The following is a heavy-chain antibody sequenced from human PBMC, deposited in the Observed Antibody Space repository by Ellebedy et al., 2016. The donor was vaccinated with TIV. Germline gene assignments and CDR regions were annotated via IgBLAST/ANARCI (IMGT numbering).Heavy chain of an antibody. D-gene: IGHD4-17*01. CDR3: AKPARTDATDY. CDR2: INGRGDRT. Sequence: GGPLRLSXAASGFMFTDYAINWVRQSPGKGLEWVSSINGRGDRTYYADSVKGRFTISRDNSKNVMYLQMNGLRVEDTAIYYCAKPARTDATDYWGQGTLVTVSS. CDR1: GFMFTDYA. J-gene: IGHJ4*02. V-gene: IGHV3-23*01.